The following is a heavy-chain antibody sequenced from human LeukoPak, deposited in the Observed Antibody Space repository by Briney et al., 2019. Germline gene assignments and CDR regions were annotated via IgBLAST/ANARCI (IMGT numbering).Heavy chain of an antibody. CDR1: GHTFTSYD. J-gene: IGHJ4*02. Sequence: GASVKVSCKASGHTFTSYDINWVRQATGQGLEWMGWMNPNSGNTGYAQKFQGRVTMTRNTSISTAYMELSSLRSEDAAVYYCAKSGLLWFWELLELHDWGQGTLVTVSS. CDR3: AKSGLLWFWELLELHD. V-gene: IGHV1-8*01. CDR2: MNPNSGNT. D-gene: IGHD3-10*01.